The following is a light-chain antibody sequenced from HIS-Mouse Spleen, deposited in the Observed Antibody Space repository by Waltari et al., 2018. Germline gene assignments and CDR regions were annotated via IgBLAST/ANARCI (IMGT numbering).Light chain of an antibody. Sequence: EIVLTQSPGTLSLSPGERATLPCRASQSVSSSYFAWYQQKPGQAPRLLIYGASSRATGIPDRFSGSGSGTDFTLTISRLEPEDFAVYYCQQYGSSQWTFGQGTKVEIK. CDR3: QQYGSSQWT. J-gene: IGKJ1*01. CDR1: QSVSSSY. V-gene: IGKV3-20*01. CDR2: GAS.